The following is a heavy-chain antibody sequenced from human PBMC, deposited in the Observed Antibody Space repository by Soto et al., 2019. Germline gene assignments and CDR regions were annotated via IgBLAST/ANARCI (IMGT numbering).Heavy chain of an antibody. J-gene: IGHJ4*02. CDR3: ARLNLRYRSWYYFDY. CDR1: GGSISSYY. Sequence: SETLSFTCTVSGGSISSYYWSWIRQPPGKGLEWIGYIYYSGSTNYNPSLKSRVTISVDTSKNQFSLKLSSVTAADTAVYYCARLNLRYRSWYYFDYWGQGTLVTVSS. V-gene: IGHV4-59*01. D-gene: IGHD3-9*01. CDR2: IYYSGST.